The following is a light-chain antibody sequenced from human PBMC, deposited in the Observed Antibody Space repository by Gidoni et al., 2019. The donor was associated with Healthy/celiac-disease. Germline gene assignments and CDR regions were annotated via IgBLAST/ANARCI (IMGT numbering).Light chain of an antibody. CDR2: EVS. CDR1: SSDVGGYNY. V-gene: IGLV2-14*01. J-gene: IGLJ1*01. CDR3: SSYTSISPYV. Sequence: QSALTQPASVSGSPGQSPTISCTGTSSDVGGYNYVPWYQQHPGKAPKLLIYEVSNRPSGVSNRFSGSKSGNTASLTISGLQAEDESDYYCSSYTSISPYVFGTGTKVTVL.